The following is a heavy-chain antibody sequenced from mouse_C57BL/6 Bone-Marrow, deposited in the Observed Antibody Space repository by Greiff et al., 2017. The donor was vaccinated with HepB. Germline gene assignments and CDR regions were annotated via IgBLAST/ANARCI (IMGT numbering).Heavy chain of an antibody. V-gene: IGHV2-6-1*01. J-gene: IGHJ4*01. CDR2: IWSDGST. CDR1: GFSLTSYG. D-gene: IGHD2-4*01. CDR3: ARHGDYYDYDGPLYYAMDY. Sequence: VMLVESGPGLVAPSQRLSITCTVSGFSLTSYGVHWVRQPPGKGLEWLVVIWSDGSTTYNSALKSRLSISKDTSKSQVFLKMNSLQTDDTAMYYCARHGDYYDYDGPLYYAMDYWGQGTSVTVSS.